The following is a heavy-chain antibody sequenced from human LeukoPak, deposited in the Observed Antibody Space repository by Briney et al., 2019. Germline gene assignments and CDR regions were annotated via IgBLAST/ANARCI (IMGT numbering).Heavy chain of an antibody. CDR3: ARAPMYNYDILTGYPINDAFDI. D-gene: IGHD3-9*01. V-gene: IGHV4-59*01. CDR2: IYYSGST. CDR1: GGSISSYY. J-gene: IGHJ3*02. Sequence: SETLSLTCTVSGGSISSYYWSRIRQPPGKGLEWIGYIYYSGSTNYNPSLKSRVTISVDTSKNQFSLKLSSVTAADTAVYYCARAPMYNYDILTGYPINDAFDIWGQGTMVTVSS.